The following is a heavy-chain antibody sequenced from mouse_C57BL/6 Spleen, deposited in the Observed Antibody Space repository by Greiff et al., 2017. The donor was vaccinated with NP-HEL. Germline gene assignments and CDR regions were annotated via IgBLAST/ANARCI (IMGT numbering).Heavy chain of an antibody. D-gene: IGHD1-1*01. V-gene: IGHV1-22*01. Sequence: VQLQQSGPELVKPGASVKMSCKASGYTFTDYNMHWVKQSHGKSLEWIGYINPNNGGTSYNQKFKGKATLTVNKSSSTAYMELRSLTSEDSAVYYCAINYYGSREGFAYWGQGTLVTVSA. CDR1: GYTFTDYN. CDR3: AINYYGSREGFAY. J-gene: IGHJ3*01. CDR2: INPNNGGT.